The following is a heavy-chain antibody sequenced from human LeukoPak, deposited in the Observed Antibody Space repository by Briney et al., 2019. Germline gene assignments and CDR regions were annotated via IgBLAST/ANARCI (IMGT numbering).Heavy chain of an antibody. CDR3: ATTDLVPYYYDSSGEITGGAFDI. J-gene: IGHJ3*02. V-gene: IGHV1-69*05. Sequence: SVKVSCKASGGTLSSYAISWVRQAPGQGLDWMGGIIPIFGTANYAQKFQGRVTITTDESTSTAYMELSSLRSEDTAVYYCATTDLVPYYYDSSGEITGGAFDIWGQGTMVTVSS. CDR1: GGTLSSYA. D-gene: IGHD3-22*01. CDR2: IIPIFGTA.